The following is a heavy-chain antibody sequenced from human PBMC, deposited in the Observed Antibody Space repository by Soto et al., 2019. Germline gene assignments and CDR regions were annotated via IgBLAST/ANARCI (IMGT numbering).Heavy chain of an antibody. D-gene: IGHD4-17*01. Sequence: PSETLSLTCTVSGGSISSYYWSWIRQPPGKGLEWIGYIYYSGSTNYNPSLKSRVTISVDTSKNQFSLKLSSVTAADTAVYYCARCYGGNSYYFDYWGHGTLVTVSS. V-gene: IGHV4-59*01. CDR3: ARCYGGNSYYFDY. CDR1: GGSISSYY. J-gene: IGHJ4*01. CDR2: IYYSGST.